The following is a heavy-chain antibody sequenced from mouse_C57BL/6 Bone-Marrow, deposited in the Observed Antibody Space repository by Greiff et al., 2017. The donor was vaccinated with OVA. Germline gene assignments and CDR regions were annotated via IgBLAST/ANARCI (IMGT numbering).Heavy chain of an antibody. J-gene: IGHJ4*01. D-gene: IGHD1-1*01. CDR3: ARHFITNAMDD. Sequence: EVKLVESGGDLVKPGGSLKLSCAASGFTFSSYGMSWVRQTPDKRLEWVATISSGGSYTYYPDSVKGRFTFSRDNAKNTLYLQMRSLKSEDTAMYYCARHFITNAMDDWGQGTSVTVSS. CDR2: ISSGGSYT. V-gene: IGHV5-6*02. CDR1: GFTFSSYG.